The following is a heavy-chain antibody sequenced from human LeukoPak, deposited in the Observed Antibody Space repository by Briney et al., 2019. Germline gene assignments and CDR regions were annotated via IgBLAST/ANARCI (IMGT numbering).Heavy chain of an antibody. CDR3: TTVLGGGDCHSH. CDR1: GFTFSNAW. V-gene: IGHV3-15*01. Sequence: GGSLRLSCAASGFTFSNAWMSWVRQAPGKGLEWVGRIKSKSDGGTIDYAAPVKGRVTLSRDDSKNTLYLQMNSLKTEDTAVYYCTTVLGGGDCHSHWGQGTLVTVSS. CDR2: IKSKSDGGTI. J-gene: IGHJ4*02. D-gene: IGHD2-21*01.